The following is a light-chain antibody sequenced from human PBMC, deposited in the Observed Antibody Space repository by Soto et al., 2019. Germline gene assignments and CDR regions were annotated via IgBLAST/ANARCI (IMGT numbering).Light chain of an antibody. CDR2: GAS. V-gene: IGKV3-15*01. CDR1: QGITNH. J-gene: IGKJ4*01. CDR3: QQYNNWPLT. Sequence: EIVMTQSPATLSVSPGETVIVSCRASQGITNHLAWYHQKPGQSPKLLIYGASTMATGIPARFSGSGSGVEFTLTMYSLQSEDIGLYFCQQYNNWPLTFGGGTRV.